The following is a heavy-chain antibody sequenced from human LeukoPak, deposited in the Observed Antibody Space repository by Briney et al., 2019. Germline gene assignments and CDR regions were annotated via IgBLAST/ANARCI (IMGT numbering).Heavy chain of an antibody. Sequence: GESLKISCMGSGYSFTNYWIGWVRPVPGSGLEWMGVIYPSDSDTRYSPSFQGQVTISADKSIDTAYLQWSSLKASETAMYYCARQRDSGFDFDSWGQGTLVTVSS. V-gene: IGHV5-51*01. CDR3: ARQRDSGFDFDS. D-gene: IGHD5-12*01. CDR1: GYSFTNYW. J-gene: IGHJ4*02. CDR2: IYPSDSDT.